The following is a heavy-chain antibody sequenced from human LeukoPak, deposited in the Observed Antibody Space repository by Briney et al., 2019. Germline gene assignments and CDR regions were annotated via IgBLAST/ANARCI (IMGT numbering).Heavy chain of an antibody. Sequence: ASVKVSCKVSGYTLTELSMHWVRQAPGKGLEWMGGFDPEDGETIYAQKFQGRVTMTEDTSTDTAYMELSSLRSEDTAVYYCATFRGAGELQRVAEYFQHWGQGTLVTVSS. CDR1: GYTLTELS. CDR2: FDPEDGET. CDR3: ATFRGAGELQRVAEYFQH. J-gene: IGHJ1*01. D-gene: IGHD1-26*01. V-gene: IGHV1-24*01.